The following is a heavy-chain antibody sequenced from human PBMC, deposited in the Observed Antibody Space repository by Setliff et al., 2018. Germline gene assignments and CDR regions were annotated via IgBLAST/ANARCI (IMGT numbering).Heavy chain of an antibody. Sequence: ASVKVSCKASGYTFTSYGISWVRQAPGQGLEWMGWISAYNGNTNYAQKLQGRVTMTTDTSTSTAYMELRSLRSDDTAVYYCARSAGVVPALHHGLRYFDWLFNFDYWGQGTLVTFSS. CDR3: ARSAGVVPALHHGLRYFDWLFNFDY. V-gene: IGHV1-18*01. D-gene: IGHD3-9*01. CDR1: GYTFTSYG. CDR2: ISAYNGNT. J-gene: IGHJ4*02.